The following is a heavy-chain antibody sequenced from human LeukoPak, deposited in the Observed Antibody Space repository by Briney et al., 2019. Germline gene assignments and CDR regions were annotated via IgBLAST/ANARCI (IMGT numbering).Heavy chain of an antibody. J-gene: IGHJ6*03. CDR3: ARHKLRVFPLPMDV. Sequence: SETLSLTCTVSGGSISSSSYYWGWIRQPPGKGLEWIGSIYYSGSTYYSPSLKSRVTISVDTSKNQFSLKLSSVTAADTAVYYCARHKLRVFPLPMDVWGKGTTVTVSS. V-gene: IGHV4-39*01. CDR2: IYYSGST. CDR1: GGSISSSSYY. D-gene: IGHD3-10*02.